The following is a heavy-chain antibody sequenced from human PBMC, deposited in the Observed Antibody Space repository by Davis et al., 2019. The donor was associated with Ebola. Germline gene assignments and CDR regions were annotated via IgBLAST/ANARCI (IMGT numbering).Heavy chain of an antibody. Sequence: PGGSLRLSCAASGFIFSSYGMHWVRQAPGKGLEWVAVIWYDGSNKNYADSVKGRFTISRDNSKNTLYLQMNSLRAEDTAVYYCARVSYTNGLYYFDYWGQGTLVTVSS. CDR1: GFIFSSYG. CDR3: ARVSYTNGLYYFDY. D-gene: IGHD6-19*01. CDR2: IWYDGSNK. V-gene: IGHV3-33*01. J-gene: IGHJ4*02.